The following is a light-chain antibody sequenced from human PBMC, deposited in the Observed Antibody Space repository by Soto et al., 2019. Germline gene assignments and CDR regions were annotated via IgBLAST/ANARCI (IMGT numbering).Light chain of an antibody. Sequence: EIVLTQSPGTLSLSPGERTTLSCWASQSVSSNYLAWYQQHPGQAPRLLIYGASSRATGIPDRFSGSGSGTDFTLTISSLEPDDFGVYYCQQYGSSPETFGQGTKVEIK. CDR2: GAS. CDR1: QSVSSNY. J-gene: IGKJ1*01. CDR3: QQYGSSPET. V-gene: IGKV3-20*01.